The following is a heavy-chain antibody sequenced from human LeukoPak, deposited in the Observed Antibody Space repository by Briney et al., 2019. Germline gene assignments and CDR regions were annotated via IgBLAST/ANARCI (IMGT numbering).Heavy chain of an antibody. V-gene: IGHV4-30-4*08. J-gene: IGHJ4*02. Sequence: SETLSLTCTVSGGSIRSSYYYWGWIRQPPGKGLEWIGYIYYSGSTYYNPSLKSRVTISVDTSRNQFSLKLSSVTAADTAVYYCARVNRYNWNYVDYWGQGTLVTVSS. CDR3: ARVNRYNWNYVDY. D-gene: IGHD1-20*01. CDR1: GGSIRSSYYY. CDR2: IYYSGST.